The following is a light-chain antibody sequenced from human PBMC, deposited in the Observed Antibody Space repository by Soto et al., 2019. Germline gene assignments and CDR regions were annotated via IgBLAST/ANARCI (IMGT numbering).Light chain of an antibody. J-gene: IGKJ4*01. CDR1: QSVGNN. Sequence: DIVMTQSPGTLSVSPGERATLSCRASQSVGNNLAWYQQKPGQAPRLLIHGASTRATGIPARFSGSGSGTEFTLTISSLQPEDFATYYCQQSYSAPLTFGGGTKVEIK. CDR3: QQSYSAPLT. CDR2: GAS. V-gene: IGKV3-15*01.